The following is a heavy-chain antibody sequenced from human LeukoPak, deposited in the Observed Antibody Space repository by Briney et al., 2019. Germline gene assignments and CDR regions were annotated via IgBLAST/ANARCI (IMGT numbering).Heavy chain of an antibody. CDR1: GFTFSGYS. D-gene: IGHD1-26*01. V-gene: IGHV3-48*02. Sequence: GGSLRLSCVLSGFTFSGYSMICVRQAPGKGLEWISYISSSSSTVYYADSVKGRFTISRDNAKNSLYLQMNSLRDEDTAVYYCARETAYSFDYWGQGTLVTVSS. CDR3: ARETAYSFDY. J-gene: IGHJ4*02. CDR2: ISSSSSTV.